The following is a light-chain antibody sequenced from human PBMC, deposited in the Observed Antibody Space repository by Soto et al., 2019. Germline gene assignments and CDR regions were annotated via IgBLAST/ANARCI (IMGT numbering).Light chain of an antibody. CDR1: QGISNY. CDR3: QKYNSAPWT. CDR2: VSS. Sequence: DIQMTQSPSSLSASVGDRVTITCRASQGISNYLAWYQQQPGKVPKLLIYVSSTLQSGVPSRFSGSGSGTDFTLTISSLQTEDVATYYCQKYNSAPWTVGQGTKVEIK. V-gene: IGKV1-27*01. J-gene: IGKJ1*01.